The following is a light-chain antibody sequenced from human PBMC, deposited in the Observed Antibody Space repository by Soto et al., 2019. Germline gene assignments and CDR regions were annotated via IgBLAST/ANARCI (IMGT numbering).Light chain of an antibody. J-gene: IGKJ1*01. CDR3: QQYGSSSWT. Sequence: EIALTQSPGTLSLSPGEIATLSCRASQSVSSSYLAWYQQKPGQAPRLLIYGASSRATGIPDRFSGSGSETDFTLTISRLEPEDFAVYYCQQYGSSSWTFGQGTKVEIK. CDR2: GAS. CDR1: QSVSSSY. V-gene: IGKV3-20*01.